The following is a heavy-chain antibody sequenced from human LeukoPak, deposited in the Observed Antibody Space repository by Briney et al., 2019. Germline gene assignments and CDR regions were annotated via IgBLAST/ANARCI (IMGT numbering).Heavy chain of an antibody. CDR3: ARVKNYYDSSGAIDY. CDR2: IIPIFGTA. Sequence: SVKVSCKASGYTFTGYYMHWVRQAPGQGLEWMGRIIPIFGTANYAQKFQGRVTITTDESTSTAYMELSSLRSEDTAVYYCARVKNYYDSSGAIDYWGQGTLVTVSS. D-gene: IGHD3-22*01. CDR1: GYTFTGYY. J-gene: IGHJ4*02. V-gene: IGHV1-69*05.